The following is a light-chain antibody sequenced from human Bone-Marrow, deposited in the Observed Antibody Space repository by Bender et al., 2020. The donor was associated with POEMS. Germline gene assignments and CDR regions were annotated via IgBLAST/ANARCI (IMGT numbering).Light chain of an antibody. CDR3: CSYVGSSTFF. Sequence: QSALTQPPSASGSPGQSVTISCTGTSSDVGIYNYVSWYQHHPGKAPKLMIYEVSRRPSGVSNRFSGSRSGNTASLTISGLQAEDEADYYCCSYVGSSTFFFGTGTEVSVL. CDR2: EVS. J-gene: IGLJ1*01. V-gene: IGLV2-23*02. CDR1: SSDVGIYNY.